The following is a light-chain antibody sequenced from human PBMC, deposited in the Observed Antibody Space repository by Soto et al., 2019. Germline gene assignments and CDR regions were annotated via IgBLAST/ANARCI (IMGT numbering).Light chain of an antibody. Sequence: QSVLTQPPSVSGTPGQRVIISCSGSRSNIGSNSVNWYQQLPGTAPKLLIYINDHRTSGVPDRFSGSTSGTSVSLAISGLQSEDEADYYCASWDDRLKGYVFGTGTKVTVL. CDR1: RSNIGSNS. CDR3: ASWDDRLKGYV. V-gene: IGLV1-44*01. J-gene: IGLJ1*01. CDR2: IND.